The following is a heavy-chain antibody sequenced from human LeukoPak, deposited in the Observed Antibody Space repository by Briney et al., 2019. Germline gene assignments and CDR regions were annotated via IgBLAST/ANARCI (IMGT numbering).Heavy chain of an antibody. Sequence: SGPTLVNPTQTLTLTFTFSGFSLSTSGVGVGWIRQPPGKALEWLALIYWNDDKRYSPSLKSRLTITKDTSKNQVVLTMTNMDPVDTATYYCAHRPIGPFLIAARPYDAFDIWGQGTMVTVSS. CDR1: GFSLSTSGVG. CDR3: AHRPIGPFLIAARPYDAFDI. D-gene: IGHD6-6*01. J-gene: IGHJ3*02. CDR2: IYWNDDK. V-gene: IGHV2-5*01.